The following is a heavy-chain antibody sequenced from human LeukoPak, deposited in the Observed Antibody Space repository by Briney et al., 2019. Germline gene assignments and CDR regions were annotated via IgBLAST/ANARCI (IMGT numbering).Heavy chain of an antibody. CDR1: GGSISNGGYF. J-gene: IGHJ4*02. CDR3: ARVPKGRGTNFDY. D-gene: IGHD3-10*01. V-gene: IGHV4-31*03. Sequence: PSQTLSLTCTVFGGSISNGGYFWSWVRQHPGKGLEWIGYIFYSGSTYYNPSLKSRVTMSVDTSKNQFSLKLSSVTAADTAVYYCARVPKGRGTNFDYWGQGTLVTVSS. CDR2: IFYSGST.